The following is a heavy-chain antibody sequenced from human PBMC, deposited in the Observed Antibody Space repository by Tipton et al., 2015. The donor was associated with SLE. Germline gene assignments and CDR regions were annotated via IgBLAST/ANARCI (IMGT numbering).Heavy chain of an antibody. CDR1: GGSISSGFYY. D-gene: IGHD1-14*01. Sequence: TLSLTCSVSGGSISSGFYYWGWIRQHPGKGLEWIGNIYYGGSTYYNPSLKSRVTISVDASKNQFSLRLTSVTAADTAVYYCARHPRNMAVDYWGQGTLLTVSS. J-gene: IGHJ4*02. CDR3: ARHPRNMAVDY. CDR2: IYYGGST. V-gene: IGHV4-30-4*08.